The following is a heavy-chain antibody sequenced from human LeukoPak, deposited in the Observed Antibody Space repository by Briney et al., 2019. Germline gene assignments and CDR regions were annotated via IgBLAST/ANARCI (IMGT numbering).Heavy chain of an antibody. CDR2: IYYSGST. Sequence: SETLSLTCTVSGGSISSYYWSWIRRPPGKGLAWIGYIYYSGSTNYNPSLKSRLNISVDTSKNQFSLNLSSVTAADTAVYYCARGGAIAATIYSYWGQGTLVTVSS. V-gene: IGHV4-59*01. D-gene: IGHD5-12*01. CDR1: GGSISSYY. CDR3: ARGGAIAATIYSY. J-gene: IGHJ4*02.